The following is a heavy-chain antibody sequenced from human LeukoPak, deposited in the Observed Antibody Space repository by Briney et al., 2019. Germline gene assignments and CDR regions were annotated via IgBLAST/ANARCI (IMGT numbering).Heavy chain of an antibody. Sequence: GGSLRLSCAASGFTFSSYDMHWVRQATGKGLEWVSAIGTAGDTYYPGSVKGRFTISREDAKNSLYLQMNSLRAGDTAVYYCARAEDYYGSGSYYGMDVWGQGTTVTVSS. CDR1: GFTFSSYD. CDR3: ARAEDYYGSGSYYGMDV. V-gene: IGHV3-13*01. J-gene: IGHJ6*02. D-gene: IGHD3-10*01. CDR2: IGTAGDT.